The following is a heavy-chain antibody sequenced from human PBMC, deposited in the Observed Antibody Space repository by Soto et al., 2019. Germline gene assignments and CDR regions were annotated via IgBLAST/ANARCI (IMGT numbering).Heavy chain of an antibody. Sequence: PGGSLRLSCAASGFTFSSYAMSWVRQAPGKGLEYVSGISSNGGSTYYADSVQGRFTISRDNSKNTVYLQMSSLRPEDTAVYYCARRARPDFYYMDVWGKGTTVTVSS. CDR2: ISSNGGST. CDR3: ARRARPDFYYMDV. D-gene: IGHD6-6*01. V-gene: IGHV3-64*04. J-gene: IGHJ6*03. CDR1: GFTFSSYA.